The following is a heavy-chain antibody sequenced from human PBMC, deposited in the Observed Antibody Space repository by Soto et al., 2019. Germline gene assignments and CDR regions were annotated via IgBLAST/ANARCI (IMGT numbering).Heavy chain of an antibody. CDR3: ARADYGGTSRQWYFDY. CDR2: IYSGGST. CDR1: GFTVSGNY. D-gene: IGHD4-17*01. Sequence: GGSLRLSCAASGFTVSGNYMSWVRQAPGKGLEWVSVIYSGGSTYYADSVKGRFTISRDNSKNTLYLQMNSLRAEDTAVYYCARADYGGTSRQWYFDYWGQGTLVTVSS. J-gene: IGHJ4*02. V-gene: IGHV3-53*01.